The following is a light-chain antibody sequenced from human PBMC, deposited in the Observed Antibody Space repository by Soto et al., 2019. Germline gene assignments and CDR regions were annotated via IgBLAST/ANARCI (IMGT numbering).Light chain of an antibody. CDR3: AACDDSLSGPHWA. CDR1: SSNIGSNY. CDR2: RSY. Sequence: QSVLTQPPSASGTPGQSVTISWSGSSSNIGSNYVYWYQQLPGTAPKLLIYRSYQRPSGVPDRFSGSRSGTSASLAISGLRSENEADYYCAACDDSLSGPHWAFGGGTKVTVL. J-gene: IGLJ3*02. V-gene: IGLV1-47*01.